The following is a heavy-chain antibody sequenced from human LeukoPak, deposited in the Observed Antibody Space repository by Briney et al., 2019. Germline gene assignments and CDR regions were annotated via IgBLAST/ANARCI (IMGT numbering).Heavy chain of an antibody. J-gene: IGHJ6*03. Sequence: SETLSLTCAVYGGPFSNYYWNWIRQPPGQALEWIGEINHSGSTNYNPSLKSRVAISVDTSKNQFSLNLSSVTAADTAVYYCARDRFVWRAYYYMDVWGKGTTVTVSS. V-gene: IGHV4-34*01. CDR1: GGPFSNYY. D-gene: IGHD3-16*01. CDR2: INHSGST. CDR3: ARDRFVWRAYYYMDV.